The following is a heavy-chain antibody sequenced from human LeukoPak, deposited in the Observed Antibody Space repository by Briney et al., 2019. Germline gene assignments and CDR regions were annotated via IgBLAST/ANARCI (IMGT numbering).Heavy chain of an antibody. D-gene: IGHD3-10*01. V-gene: IGHV3-7*01. CDR3: AREQVTMVRGVINPIYYYGMDV. J-gene: IGHJ6*02. CDR2: IKQDGSEK. Sequence: GGSLRLSCAASGFTFSSYWMSWVRQAPGKGLEWVANIKQDGSEKYYVDSVKGRFTISRDNAKNSLYLQMNSLRAEDTAVYYCAREQVTMVRGVINPIYYYGMDVWGQGTTVTVSS. CDR1: GFTFSSYW.